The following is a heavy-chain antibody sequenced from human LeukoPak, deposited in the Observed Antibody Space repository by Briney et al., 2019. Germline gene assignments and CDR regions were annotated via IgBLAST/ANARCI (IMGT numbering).Heavy chain of an antibody. V-gene: IGHV3-23*01. CDR2: ISGSGGST. CDR3: AKDRKMVRGVIITTATRYYYYGTDV. CDR1: GFTFSSYA. Sequence: PGGSLRLSCAASGFTFSSYAMSWVRQAPGKGLEWVSAISGSGGSTYYADSVKGRFTISRDNSKNTLYLQMNSLRAEDTAVYYCAKDRKMVRGVIITTATRYYYYGTDVWGQGTTVTVSS. D-gene: IGHD3-10*01. J-gene: IGHJ6*02.